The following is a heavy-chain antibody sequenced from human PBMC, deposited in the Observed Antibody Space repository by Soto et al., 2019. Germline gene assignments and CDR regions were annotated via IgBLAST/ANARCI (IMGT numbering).Heavy chain of an antibody. D-gene: IGHD3-9*01. CDR2: IYYSGST. CDR3: NSDWFGTSDYMDV. Sequence: SETLSLTCTVSGGSISSSSYYWGWIRQPPGKGLEWIGSIYYSGSTYYNPSLKSRVTISVDTSKNQFSLKLSPVTAADTAVYYCNSDWFGTSDYMDVWGKGTTVTVSS. J-gene: IGHJ6*03. V-gene: IGHV4-39*01. CDR1: GGSISSSSYY.